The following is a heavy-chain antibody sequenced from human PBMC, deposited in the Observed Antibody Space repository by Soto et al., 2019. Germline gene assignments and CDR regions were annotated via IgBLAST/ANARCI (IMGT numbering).Heavy chain of an antibody. D-gene: IGHD4-17*01. CDR3: ASRWDYGVVY. CDR1: GFTFSSYS. V-gene: IGHV3-48*01. Sequence: GGSLRLSCAASGFTFSSYSMNWVRQAPGKGLEWVSYISSSSSTIYYADSVKGRFTISRDNAKNSLCLQMNSLRAEDTAVYYCASRWDYGVVYWGQGTLVTVSS. J-gene: IGHJ4*02. CDR2: ISSSSSTI.